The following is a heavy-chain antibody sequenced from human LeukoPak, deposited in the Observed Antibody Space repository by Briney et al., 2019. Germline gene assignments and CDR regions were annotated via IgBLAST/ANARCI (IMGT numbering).Heavy chain of an antibody. V-gene: IGHV1-46*01. CDR3: ARRGGAVEGFDP. J-gene: IGHJ5*02. Sequence: ASVKVSCKTSGYTFINYYIHWVRQAPGQGLEWMGIINPSNDRTYYAQRSQGRVTMTRDTSTSTVYMELSSLRSEDTAVYYCARRGGAVEGFDPWGQGTLLIVSS. CDR2: INPSNDRT. D-gene: IGHD4-17*01. CDR1: GYTFINYY.